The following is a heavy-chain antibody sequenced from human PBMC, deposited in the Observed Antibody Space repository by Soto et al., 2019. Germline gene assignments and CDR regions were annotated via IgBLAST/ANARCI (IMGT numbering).Heavy chain of an antibody. Sequence: QVQLQESGPGLVKPSETLSLTCTVSGGSISSYYWSWIRQPPGKGLEWIGYIYYSGSTNYNPSLKSRVTISVDTSKNQFSLKLSSETAADTAVYYCARGERDVYNFVLSDYWGQGTLVTVSS. CDR1: GGSISSYY. CDR2: IYYSGST. CDR3: ARGERDVYNFVLSDY. J-gene: IGHJ4*02. D-gene: IGHD3-3*01. V-gene: IGHV4-59*01.